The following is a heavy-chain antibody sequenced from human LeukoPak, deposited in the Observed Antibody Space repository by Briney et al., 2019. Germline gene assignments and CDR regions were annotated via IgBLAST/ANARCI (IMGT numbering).Heavy chain of an antibody. D-gene: IGHD5-12*01. V-gene: IGHV4-59*01. Sequence: SETLSLTCTVSGGSISSYYWSWIRQPPGKGLEWIGYIYYSGSTNYNPSLKSRVTMSVDTSKNQFSLKLSSVTAADTAVYYCARDRDGYNDYWGQGTLVTVSS. CDR2: IYYSGST. CDR3: ARDRDGYNDY. J-gene: IGHJ4*02. CDR1: GGSISSYY.